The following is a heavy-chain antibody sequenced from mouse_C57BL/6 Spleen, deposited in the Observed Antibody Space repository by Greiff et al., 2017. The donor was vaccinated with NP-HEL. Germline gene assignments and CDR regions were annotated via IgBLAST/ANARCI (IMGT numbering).Heavy chain of an antibody. V-gene: IGHV1-82*01. CDR2: IYPGDGDT. CDR3: ARRASSYYFDY. Sequence: QVQLQQSGPELVKPGASVKISCKASGYAFSSSWMNWVKQRPGKGLEWIGRIYPGDGDTNYNGKFKGKATLTADKSTSTAYMQLSSLTSEDSAVYFCARRASSYYFDYWGQGTTLTVSS. J-gene: IGHJ2*01. D-gene: IGHD3-1*01. CDR1: GYAFSSSW.